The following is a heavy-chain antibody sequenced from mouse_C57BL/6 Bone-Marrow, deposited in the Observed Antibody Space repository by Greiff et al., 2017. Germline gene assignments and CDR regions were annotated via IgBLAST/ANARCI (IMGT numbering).Heavy chain of an antibody. Sequence: VQLQQSGAELARPGASVKLSCKASGYTFTSYWMHWVKQRPGQGLEWIGEIAPSDSYTNYNQKFKGKSTLTVDKSSSTAYMQLSSLTSEDSAVYYCARRGIWVVDYWGQGTTLTVSS. CDR3: ARRGIWVVDY. CDR2: IAPSDSYT. V-gene: IGHV1-69*01. CDR1: GYTFTSYW. D-gene: IGHD1-1*01. J-gene: IGHJ2*01.